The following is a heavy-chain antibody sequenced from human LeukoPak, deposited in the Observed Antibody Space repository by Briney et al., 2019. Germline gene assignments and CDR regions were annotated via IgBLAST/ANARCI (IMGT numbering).Heavy chain of an antibody. V-gene: IGHV1-46*01. CDR1: GYTFTSYY. D-gene: IGHD3-3*01. CDR2: INPSGGST. CDR3: ARGYYDFWRAPKHFDY. J-gene: IGHJ4*02. Sequence: ASVKVSCKASGYTFTSYYMHWVRQAPGQGLEWMGIINPSGGSTSYAQKFQGRVTMTRDTSTSTVYMELSSPRSEDTAVYYCARGYYDFWRAPKHFDYWGQGTLVTVSS.